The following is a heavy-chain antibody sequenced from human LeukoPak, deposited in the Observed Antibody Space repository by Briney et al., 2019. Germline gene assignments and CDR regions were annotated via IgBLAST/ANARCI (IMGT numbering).Heavy chain of an antibody. CDR3: AREADSSGWYGDAFDI. V-gene: IGHV4-59*01. Sequence: PSETLSLTCTVSGGSISSYYWSWIRQPPGKGLEWIGYIYYSGSTNYNPSLKSRVTIPVDTSKNQFSLKLSSVTAADTAVYYCAREADSSGWYGDAFDIWGQGTMVTVSS. J-gene: IGHJ3*02. CDR1: GGSISSYY. D-gene: IGHD6-19*01. CDR2: IYYSGST.